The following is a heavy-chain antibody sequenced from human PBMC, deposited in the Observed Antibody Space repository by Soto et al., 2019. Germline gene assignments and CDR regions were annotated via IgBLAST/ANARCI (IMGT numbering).Heavy chain of an antibody. D-gene: IGHD3-3*01. Sequence: ASVKGSCEASGGTFSSYAISWVRQAPGQGLEWMGGIIPIFGTANYAQKFQGRVTITADESTSTAYMELSSLRSEDTAVYYCARHYYDFWSGYPYYFDYWGQGTLVTVSS. CDR3: ARHYYDFWSGYPYYFDY. V-gene: IGHV1-69*13. CDR2: IIPIFGTA. CDR1: GGTFSSYA. J-gene: IGHJ4*02.